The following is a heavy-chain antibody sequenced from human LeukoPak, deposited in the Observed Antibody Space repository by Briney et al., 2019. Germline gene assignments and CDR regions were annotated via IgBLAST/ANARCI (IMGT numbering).Heavy chain of an antibody. CDR1: GYTFTSYG. Sequence: ASVKVSCKTSGYTFTSYGIGWVRQAPGQGLEWMGRISAYNGNTNYAQKLQGRVTMTTDTSTSTVYMELRSLRSDDTAVYYCARSGDGNWFDPWGQGTLVTVSS. CDR3: ARSGDGNWFDP. J-gene: IGHJ5*02. CDR2: ISAYNGNT. V-gene: IGHV1-18*01. D-gene: IGHD7-27*01.